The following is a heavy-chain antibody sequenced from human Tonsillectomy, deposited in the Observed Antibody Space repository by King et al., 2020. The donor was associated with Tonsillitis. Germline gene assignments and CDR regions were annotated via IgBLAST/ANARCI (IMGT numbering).Heavy chain of an antibody. V-gene: IGHV4-61*01. CDR3: ARVGRLTGPWYSDL. CDR1: GGSVSSGSYY. Sequence: QLQESGPGLVKPSETLSLTCTVSGGSVSSGSYYWSWIRQPPGKGLEWIGYIYYSGSTNYNPSLKSRVTISVDTSKNQFSLKLSSVTAADTAVYYCARVGRLTGPWYSDLWGRGTLVTVSS. J-gene: IGHJ2*01. CDR2: IYYSGST. D-gene: IGHD1-20*01.